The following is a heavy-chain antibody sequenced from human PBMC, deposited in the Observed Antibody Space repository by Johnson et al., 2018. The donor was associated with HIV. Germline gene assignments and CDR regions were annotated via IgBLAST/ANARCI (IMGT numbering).Heavy chain of an antibody. D-gene: IGHD3-10*01. CDR3: ARLEDRGRGAFDI. J-gene: IGHJ3*02. V-gene: IGHV3-30*04. CDR1: GSTFSTYP. CDR2: ISYDGSNK. Sequence: QEQMVESGGGVVQPGRSLRLSCAASGSTFSTYPMHWVRQAPGKGLEWVAVISYDGSNKYYADSVKGRFTISRDNAKNSLYLQMNSLSAEDTAVYYCARLEDRGRGAFDIWGQGTMVTVSS.